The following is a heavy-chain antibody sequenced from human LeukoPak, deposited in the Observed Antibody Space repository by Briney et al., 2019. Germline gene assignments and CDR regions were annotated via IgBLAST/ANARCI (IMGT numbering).Heavy chain of an antibody. J-gene: IGHJ4*02. D-gene: IGHD3-9*01. CDR1: GGSFSGYY. Sequence: SETLSLTCAVYGGSFSGYYWTWIRQPPGKGLEWIGEINHSGSTNYNPSLKSRVTISVDTSKNQFSLKLSSVTAADTAVYYCASGDYDILTGWGQGTLVTVSS. CDR3: ASGDYDILTG. CDR2: INHSGST. V-gene: IGHV4-34*01.